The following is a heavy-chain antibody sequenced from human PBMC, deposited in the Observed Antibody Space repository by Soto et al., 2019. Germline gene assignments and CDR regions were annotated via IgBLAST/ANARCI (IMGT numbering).Heavy chain of an antibody. D-gene: IGHD6-13*01. Sequence: SVKVSCKASGGTFSSYAISWVRQAPGQGLEWMGGIIPIFGTANYAQKFQGRVTITADESTSTACMELSSLRSEDTAVYYCARVKAGSYSSSWYPRFDPWGQGKLVNVSS. J-gene: IGHJ5*02. V-gene: IGHV1-69*13. CDR2: IIPIFGTA. CDR3: ARVKAGSYSSSWYPRFDP. CDR1: GGTFSSYA.